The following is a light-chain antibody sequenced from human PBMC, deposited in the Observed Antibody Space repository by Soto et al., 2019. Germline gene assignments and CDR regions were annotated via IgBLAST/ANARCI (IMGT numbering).Light chain of an antibody. J-gene: IGKJ3*01. Sequence: DIQMTQSPSSLSASVGDRVTITCQASQDISNYLNWYQQKPGKAPKLLIYDASNLETGVPSRFSGSGSGTDVTFTISSLQPEDIATYYCKQYDNLPPFTFGPGTKVDIK. CDR1: QDISNY. CDR3: KQYDNLPPFT. V-gene: IGKV1-33*01. CDR2: DAS.